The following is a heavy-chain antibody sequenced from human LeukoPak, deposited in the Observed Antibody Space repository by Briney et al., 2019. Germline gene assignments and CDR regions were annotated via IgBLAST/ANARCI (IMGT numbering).Heavy chain of an antibody. Sequence: SETLSLTCTVSGGSISSSSYYWGWIRQPPGKGVGWIGSFYYSGSTYYNPSLKSRVTISVDTSKNQFSLKLSSVTAADTAVYYCATPDIVVVPAANTWDYWGQGTLVTVSS. J-gene: IGHJ4*02. V-gene: IGHV4-39*01. CDR3: ATPDIVVVPAANTWDY. CDR2: FYYSGST. CDR1: GGSISSSSYY. D-gene: IGHD2-2*01.